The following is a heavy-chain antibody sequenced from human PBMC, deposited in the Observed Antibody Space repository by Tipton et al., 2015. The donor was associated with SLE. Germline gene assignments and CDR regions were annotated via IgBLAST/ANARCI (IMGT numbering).Heavy chain of an antibody. CDR2: IYYSGST. CDR1: GGSLSDYY. D-gene: IGHD2-21*01. CDR3: ARHSRWYFDY. J-gene: IGHJ4*02. V-gene: IGHV4-34*01. Sequence: TLSLTCDVYGGSLSDYYWTWIRQPPGKGLEWIGSIYYSGSTYYNPSLKSRVTISVDTSKNQFSLKLSSVTAADTAVYYCARHSRWYFDYWGQGTLVTVSS.